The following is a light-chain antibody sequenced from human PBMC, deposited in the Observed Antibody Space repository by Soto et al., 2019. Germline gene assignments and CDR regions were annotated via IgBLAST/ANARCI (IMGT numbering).Light chain of an antibody. CDR1: SSDVGGYNS. J-gene: IGLJ7*01. V-gene: IGLV2-8*01. CDR2: EVT. Sequence: QSALTQPPSASGSPGQSVTISCTGTSSDVGGYNSVSWYQQHPGKAPKLIIYEVTKRPSGVPDRFSGSKSGNTASLTVSGLQAEDEADYYCSSYAGSYRYVFGSGTQLTVL. CDR3: SSYAGSYRYV.